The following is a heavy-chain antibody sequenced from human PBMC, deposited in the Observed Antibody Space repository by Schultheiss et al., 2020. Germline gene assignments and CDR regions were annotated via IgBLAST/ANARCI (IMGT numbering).Heavy chain of an antibody. Sequence: SETLSLTCTVSGGSISSGDYYWSWIRQPPGKGLEWIGYIYYSGSTYYNPSLKSRVTISVDTSKNQFSLKLSSVTAADTAVYYCARRVAPPVYYYYGMDVWGQGPTGTVS. CDR1: GGSISSGDYY. CDR2: IYYSGST. CDR3: ARRVAPPVYYYYGMDV. J-gene: IGHJ6*02. V-gene: IGHV4-30-4*01.